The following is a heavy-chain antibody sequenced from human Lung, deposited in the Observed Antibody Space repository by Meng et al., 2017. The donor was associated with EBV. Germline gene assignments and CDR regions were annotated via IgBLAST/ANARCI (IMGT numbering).Heavy chain of an antibody. J-gene: IGHJ4*02. CDR1: GYTFTSHA. CDR3: ARQGGLLDLDY. Sequence: QVQLVPSGAEVKRPGASVKVYCKASGYTFTSHAFIWVRQAPGQGLEWMGWISAYNGNTNYAPKLQDRVTMTTDSSTTTAYMELRSLTSDDTALYYCARQGGLLDLDYWGQGTLVTVSS. D-gene: IGHD2-15*01. V-gene: IGHV1-18*01. CDR2: ISAYNGNT.